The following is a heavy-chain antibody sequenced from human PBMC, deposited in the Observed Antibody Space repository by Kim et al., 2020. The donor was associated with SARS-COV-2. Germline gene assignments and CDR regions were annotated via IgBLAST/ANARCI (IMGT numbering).Heavy chain of an antibody. J-gene: IGHJ4*02. D-gene: IGHD1-7*01. CDR3: AKAWTYLTN. V-gene: IGHV3-23*01. Sequence: GGSLRLSCAGSGFTFSLYAMSWVRQAPGKGLEWVSSITTAGRDTYYTDSVKGRFTISRDNSQNMVYLQMHSLRVDDTAIYYCAKAWTYLTNWGQGTLVSVSS. CDR2: ITTAGRDT. CDR1: GFTFSLYA.